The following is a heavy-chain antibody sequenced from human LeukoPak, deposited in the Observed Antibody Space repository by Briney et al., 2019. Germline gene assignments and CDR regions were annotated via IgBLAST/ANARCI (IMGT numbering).Heavy chain of an antibody. J-gene: IGHJ5*02. V-gene: IGHV4-4*09. Sequence: SETLSLTCSVSGGSISYYYWSWIRQLPGKGLEWNGDIFTSGSTSYSPSLKSRVTMSVDTSTNQFSLNLNSVTAADTAVYYCARRIEHWFDPWGQGTLVTVSS. CDR3: ARRIEHWFDP. CDR1: GGSISYYY. CDR2: IFTSGST.